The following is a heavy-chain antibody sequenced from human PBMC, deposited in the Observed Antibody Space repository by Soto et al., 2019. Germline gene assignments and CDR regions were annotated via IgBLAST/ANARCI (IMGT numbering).Heavy chain of an antibody. Sequence: GGSLRLSCAASGFTFSSYSMNWVRQAPGKGLEWVSSISSSSSYIYYADSVKGRFTISRDNAKNSLYLQMNSLRAEDTAVYYCARDREGVRNYYYGMDVWGQGTTVTVSS. CDR2: ISSSSSYI. CDR3: ARDREGVRNYYYGMDV. CDR1: GFTFSSYS. J-gene: IGHJ6*02. V-gene: IGHV3-21*01. D-gene: IGHD1-26*01.